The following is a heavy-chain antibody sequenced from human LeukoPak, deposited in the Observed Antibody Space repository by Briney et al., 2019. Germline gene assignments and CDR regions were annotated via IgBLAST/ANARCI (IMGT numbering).Heavy chain of an antibody. CDR1: GYTFANYG. CDR3: ARGSGWSDYYGMDV. V-gene: IGHV1-3*01. CDR2: INAGEGNT. Sequence: GASVKVSYKASGYTFANYGMHWVRQAPGQGLEWMGWINAGEGNTKYLQKFQGRVTLTRVTSASTAYMELSSLRSEDTAVYYCARGSGWSDYYGMDVWGQGTTVTVSS. J-gene: IGHJ6*02. D-gene: IGHD6-19*01.